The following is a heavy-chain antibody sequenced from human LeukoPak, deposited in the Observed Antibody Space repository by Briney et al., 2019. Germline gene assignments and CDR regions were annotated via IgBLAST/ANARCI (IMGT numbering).Heavy chain of an antibody. D-gene: IGHD6-13*01. CDR3: AREISTSSSWYGDDAFDI. CDR1: GFTFSSYA. CDR2: ISYEGSSK. J-gene: IGHJ3*02. V-gene: IGHV3-30-3*01. Sequence: GRSLRLSCTASGFTFSSYAIHWVRQAPGKGLEWVTLISYEGSSKYYADSVRGRFIISRDNSKNTLFLQMNSLRTEDTAVCYCAREISTSSSWYGDDAFDIWGQGTMVTVSS.